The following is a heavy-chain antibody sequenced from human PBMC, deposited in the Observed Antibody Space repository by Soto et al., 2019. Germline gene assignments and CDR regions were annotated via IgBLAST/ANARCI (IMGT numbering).Heavy chain of an antibody. J-gene: IGHJ4*02. CDR1: GFTFSDYY. D-gene: IGHD6-6*01. CDR2: ISSSGDTI. Sequence: GSLRLSCAASGFTFSDYYMSWIRQAPGKGLEWLSYISSSGDTIYYADSVKGRFTLSRDDAKNSVYLQMNSLRTDDTAVYYCASGSSPFTYWGQGTLVTVS. V-gene: IGHV3-11*01. CDR3: ASGSSPFTY.